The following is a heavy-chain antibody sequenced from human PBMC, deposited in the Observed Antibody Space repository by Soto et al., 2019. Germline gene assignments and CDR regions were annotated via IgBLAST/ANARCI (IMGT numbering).Heavy chain of an antibody. CDR2: SNHSGST. CDR3: ARGWGRIFDY. J-gene: IGHJ4*02. V-gene: IGHV4-34*01. D-gene: IGHD7-27*01. CDR1: GGSFSGYY. Sequence: QVQLQQWGAELLKPSETLSLTCAVYGGSFSGYYWNWIRQPPGKGLEWIGESNHSGSTNYNPSLKSRVTLSVDTSKTQFSLKLSSVTAADTAVYYCARGWGRIFDYWGQGTLVTVSS.